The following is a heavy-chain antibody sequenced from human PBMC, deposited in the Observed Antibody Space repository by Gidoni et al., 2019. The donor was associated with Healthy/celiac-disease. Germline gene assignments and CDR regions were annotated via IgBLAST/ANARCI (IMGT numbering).Heavy chain of an antibody. CDR2: IYYSGST. CDR1: CGSISSSSYY. D-gene: IGHD3-10*01. J-gene: IGHJ4*02. V-gene: IGHV4-39*07. Sequence: QLHLQSSRPELVKPSEPLSLTCTVPCGSISSSSYYGGWIRQPPGKVLSWIGSIYYSGSTYYNPSLKSQVTISVDKSKNKFYLKLSSVTAADTAVYYCASKGRFGEWDDCDYWGQGTLVTVSS. CDR3: ASKGRFGEWDDCDY.